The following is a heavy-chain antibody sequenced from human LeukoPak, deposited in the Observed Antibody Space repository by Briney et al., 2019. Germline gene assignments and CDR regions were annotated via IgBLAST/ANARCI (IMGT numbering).Heavy chain of an antibody. V-gene: IGHV3-30*02. Sequence: GGSLTLSCAASGFTFSSYGMHWVRQAPGQGLEWVACIRYDGSVHYHADSVKGRFTISRDNAKNSPYLQMNSLRAEETAVYYCAKSAVVVVRYIDDWGEGTLVTASS. CDR1: GFTFSSYG. D-gene: IGHD3-22*01. CDR3: AKSAVVVVRYIDD. J-gene: IGHJ4*02. CDR2: IRYDGSVH.